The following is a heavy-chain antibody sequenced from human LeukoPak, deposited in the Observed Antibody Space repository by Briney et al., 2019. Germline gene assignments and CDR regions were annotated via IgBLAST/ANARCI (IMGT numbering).Heavy chain of an antibody. D-gene: IGHD3-10*01. CDR2: IYHSGST. CDR1: DDSIGSYY. V-gene: IGHV4-59*01. CDR3: ARERGRFGVDY. J-gene: IGHJ4*02. Sequence: SETLSLTCTVSDDSIGSYYWSWIRQPPGKGLEWIGYIYHSGSTNYNPSLKSRVIISVDTSNNQFSLKLSSVTAADTAVYYCARERGRFGVDYWGQGTLVTVSS.